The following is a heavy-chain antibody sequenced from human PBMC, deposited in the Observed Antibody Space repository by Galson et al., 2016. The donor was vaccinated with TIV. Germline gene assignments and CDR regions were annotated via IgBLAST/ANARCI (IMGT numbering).Heavy chain of an antibody. D-gene: IGHD4-23*01. CDR3: AREGAVRWPSNGFDI. CDR2: VYAGGST. J-gene: IGHJ3*02. V-gene: IGHV4-61*10. Sequence: ETLSLTCTVSGDALSSDNYYWGWVRQPAGKGLEWIGRVYAGGSTVYNPSLMTRLTISVDTSKNQLSLKLTSVTAADTAIYYCAREGAVRWPSNGFDIWGQGTMVTISS. CDR1: GDALSSDNYY.